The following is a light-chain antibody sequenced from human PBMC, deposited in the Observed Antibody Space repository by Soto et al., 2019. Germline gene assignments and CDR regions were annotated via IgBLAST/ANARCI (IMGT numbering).Light chain of an antibody. CDR3: QHYNSYSLT. CDR2: KAS. J-gene: IGKJ4*01. Sequence: DIQMTQSPSTLSASVGDRVTITCRASQSISSWLAWYQQKPGKAPKLLIYKASTLESGVPSRFSGSGSGTEFTLTISSLQPDDFATYYCQHYNSYSLTFGGGTRWIS. V-gene: IGKV1-5*03. CDR1: QSISSW.